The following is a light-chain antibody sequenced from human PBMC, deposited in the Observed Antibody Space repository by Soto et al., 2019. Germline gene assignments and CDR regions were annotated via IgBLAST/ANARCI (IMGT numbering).Light chain of an antibody. CDR2: EVT. J-gene: IGLJ1*01. CDR3: CSSAGGGTYV. Sequence: QSALTQPASVSGSPGQSIAISCTGNSSDVGSYDLVSWYQQHPGKAPKLMIYEVTKRPSGVSSRFSGSKSGNTASLTISGLQAEDDADYYCCSSAGGGTYVFGTGTQLTVL. CDR1: SSDVGSYDL. V-gene: IGLV2-23*02.